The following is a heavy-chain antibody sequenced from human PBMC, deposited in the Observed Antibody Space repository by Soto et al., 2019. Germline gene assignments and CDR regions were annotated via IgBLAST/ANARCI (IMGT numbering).Heavy chain of an antibody. V-gene: IGHV3-30-3*01. CDR2: ISYDGSNK. J-gene: IGHJ6*02. D-gene: IGHD6-6*01. CDR1: GFTFSSYA. Sequence: QVQLVESGGGVVQPGRSLRLSCAASGFTFSSYAMHWVRQAPGKGLEWVAVISYDGSNKYYADSVKGRFTISRDNSKNTLYLHMNSLRAEDTAVYYCARDPFYLPSSSYAGPYYYGMDVWGQGTTVTVSS. CDR3: ARDPFYLPSSSYAGPYYYGMDV.